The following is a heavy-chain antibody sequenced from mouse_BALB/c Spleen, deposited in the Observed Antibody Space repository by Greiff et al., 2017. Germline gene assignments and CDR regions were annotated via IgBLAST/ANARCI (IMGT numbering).Heavy chain of an antibody. Sequence: QVTLKESGPGILQPSQTLSLTCSFSGFSLSTSGMGVSWIRQPSGKGLEWLAHIYWDDDKRYNPSLKSRLTISKDTSSNQVFLKITSVDTADTATYYCARRDNYYAMDYWGQGTSVTVSS. V-gene: IGHV8-12*01. CDR3: ARRDNYYAMDY. CDR2: IYWDDDK. J-gene: IGHJ4*01. CDR1: GFSLSTSGMG.